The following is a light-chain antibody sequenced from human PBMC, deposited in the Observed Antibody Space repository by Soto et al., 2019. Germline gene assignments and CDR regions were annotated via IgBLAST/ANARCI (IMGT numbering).Light chain of an antibody. CDR3: QQYGSIPLT. Sequence: EIVLTQSPDTLSLSPGERATLSCRASQSVRSNSLAWYQQKPGQAPRFLIYDASSRATGIPDRFSGSGSGTDFTLTISRLEPEDFAVYYCQQYGSIPLTFGGGTKVDIK. CDR2: DAS. J-gene: IGKJ4*01. V-gene: IGKV3-20*01. CDR1: QSVRSNS.